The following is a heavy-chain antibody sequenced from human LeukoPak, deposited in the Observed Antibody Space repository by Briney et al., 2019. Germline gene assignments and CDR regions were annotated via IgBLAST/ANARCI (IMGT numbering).Heavy chain of an antibody. Sequence: PGGSLRLSCVASGFTFSTSWMNWVRQPPGKGLEWVSAISGNVGSTYYADSVKGRFTVSRDNSKNTLYLQMNSLRAEDTAVYYCAKDRGTSRWFFDYWGQGTLVTVSS. D-gene: IGHD6-13*01. CDR2: ISGNVGST. V-gene: IGHV3-23*01. J-gene: IGHJ4*02. CDR1: GFTFSTSW. CDR3: AKDRGTSRWFFDY.